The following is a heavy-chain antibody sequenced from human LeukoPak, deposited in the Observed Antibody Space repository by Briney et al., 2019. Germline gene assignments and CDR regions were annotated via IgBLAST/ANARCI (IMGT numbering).Heavy chain of an antibody. D-gene: IGHD3-3*01. V-gene: IGHV3-23*01. J-gene: IGHJ4*02. CDR1: GFTFSSYA. CDR2: ISGSGGST. Sequence: GGSLRLSCAASGFTFSSYAMSWVRQAPGKGLEWVSAISGSGGSTYYADSVKGRFTISRDNSKNTLYLQMNSLRAEDTAAYYCANSPRFLIPFDYWGQGTLVTVSS. CDR3: ANSPRFLIPFDY.